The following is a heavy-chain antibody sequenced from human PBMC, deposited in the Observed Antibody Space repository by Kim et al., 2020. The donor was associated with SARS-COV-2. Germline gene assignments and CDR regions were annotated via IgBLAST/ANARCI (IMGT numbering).Heavy chain of an antibody. D-gene: IGHD3-22*01. V-gene: IGHV4-39*01. CDR2: IYYSGST. Sequence: SETLSLTCTVSGVSISSSSYYWGWIRQPPGKGLEWIGSIYYSGSTYYNPSRKSRVTISVYTSKNQLSLMLSSVTAADTAVYYCARQQVITMIVVVRVSFDYWSQRTLVTVSS. J-gene: IGHJ4*02. CDR3: ARQQVITMIVVVRVSFDY. CDR1: GVSISSSSYY.